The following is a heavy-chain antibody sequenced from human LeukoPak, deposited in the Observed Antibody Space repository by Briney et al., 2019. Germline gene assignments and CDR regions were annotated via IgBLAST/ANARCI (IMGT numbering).Heavy chain of an antibody. Sequence: GGSLRLSCTASGFSFSNSAMTWVRQAPGKGLEWVSSICGGGSSYYSGSVTGRFTISRDNSKNTVYLQMNNLRAEDTAIFYCVKGVTMVRGSREFDYWGQGTLVTVSS. V-gene: IGHV3-23*01. CDR1: GFSFSNSA. CDR2: ICGGGSS. D-gene: IGHD3-10*01. J-gene: IGHJ4*02. CDR3: VKGVTMVRGSREFDY.